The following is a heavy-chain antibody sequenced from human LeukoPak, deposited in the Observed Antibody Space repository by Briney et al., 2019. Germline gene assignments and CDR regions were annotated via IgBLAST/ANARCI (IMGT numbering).Heavy chain of an antibody. J-gene: IGHJ4*02. CDR2: IYSDGSV. CDR3: ARGPAASGYFDY. Sequence: SETLSLTCSVSGGSISSHYWSWLRQPAGKGLEWIGHIYSDGSVNYNPSVKSRVTMSVDTSKNQFSLKLYFVTAADTAVFYRARGPAASGYFDYWDQGTLVTVSS. CDR1: GGSISSHY. V-gene: IGHV4-4*07. D-gene: IGHD6-13*01.